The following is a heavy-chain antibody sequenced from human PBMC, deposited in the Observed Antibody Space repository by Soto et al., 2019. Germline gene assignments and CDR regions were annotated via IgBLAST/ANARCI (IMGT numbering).Heavy chain of an antibody. CDR1: GFTFSGFG. J-gene: IGHJ4*02. Sequence: GGSLRLSCAASGFTFSGFGMRRVRQAPGKGLEWVASMSGSSGDTYYADSVKGRFTISRDNSNNTLFLQMNSLRDEDTAIYYCVRGDRNSCYDFDFWGQGALVTVSS. D-gene: IGHD2-15*01. V-gene: IGHV3-23*01. CDR3: VRGDRNSCYDFDF. CDR2: MSGSSGDT.